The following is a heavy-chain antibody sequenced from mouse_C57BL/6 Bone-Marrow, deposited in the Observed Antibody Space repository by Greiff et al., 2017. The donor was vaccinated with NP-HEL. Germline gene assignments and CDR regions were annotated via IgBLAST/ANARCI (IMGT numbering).Heavy chain of an antibody. CDR3: ARDEYDSFAY. J-gene: IGHJ3*01. V-gene: IGHV1-64*01. D-gene: IGHD2-4*01. CDR2: IHPNSGST. Sequence: QVQLQQPGAELVKPGASVKLSCKASGYTFTSYWMHWVKQRPGQGLEWIGMIHPNSGSTNYNEKFKSKATLTVDKSSSTAYMQLSSLTSEDAAVYYCARDEYDSFAYWGQGTLVTVSA. CDR1: GYTFTSYW.